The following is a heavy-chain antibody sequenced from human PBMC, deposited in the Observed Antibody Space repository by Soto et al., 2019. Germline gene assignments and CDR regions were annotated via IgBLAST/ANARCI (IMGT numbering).Heavy chain of an antibody. CDR2: IYHSGST. Sequence: QLQLQESGSGLVKPSQTLSLTCAVSGGSISSGGYSWIWIRQPPGKGLEWIGYIYHSGSTYYNPSLKSRVTISVDRAQNQFSLKLSSVTAADTAVYYCARSMVRGYYFDYWGQGTLVTVSS. V-gene: IGHV4-30-2*01. CDR3: ARSMVRGYYFDY. J-gene: IGHJ4*02. D-gene: IGHD3-10*01. CDR1: GGSISSGGYS.